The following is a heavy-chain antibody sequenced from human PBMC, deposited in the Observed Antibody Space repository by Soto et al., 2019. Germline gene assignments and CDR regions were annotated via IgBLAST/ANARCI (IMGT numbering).Heavy chain of an antibody. CDR2: IYFSGGT. V-gene: IGHV4-59*08. CDR1: GGSISSYY. Sequence: SETLSLTCTVSGGSISSYYWSWIRQPPGKGLEWIGYIYFSGGTNYNPSLKSRVTISVDTSKNQFSLKLSSVTAADTAVYYCARINFDYYDSSGYSRWFDPWGQGTLVT. J-gene: IGHJ5*02. CDR3: ARINFDYYDSSGYSRWFDP. D-gene: IGHD3-22*01.